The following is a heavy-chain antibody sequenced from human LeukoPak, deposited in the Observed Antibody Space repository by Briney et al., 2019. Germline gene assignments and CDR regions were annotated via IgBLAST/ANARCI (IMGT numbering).Heavy chain of an antibody. D-gene: IGHD1-1*01. V-gene: IGHV4-4*02. Sequence: SGTLSLTCAVSGGSISSSTNWWSWVRQPPGKGLEWIGEIYHSGGTNYNPSLKSRITISVDKSQNQFSLKVNSLTAADTAMYYCARHRGFPTTAKKLIDHWGQGTLVTVSS. J-gene: IGHJ4*02. CDR2: IYHSGGT. CDR3: ARHRGFPTTAKKLIDH. CDR1: GGSISSSTNW.